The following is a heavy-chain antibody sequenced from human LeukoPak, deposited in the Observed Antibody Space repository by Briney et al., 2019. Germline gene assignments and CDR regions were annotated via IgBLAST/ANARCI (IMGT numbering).Heavy chain of an antibody. Sequence: SETPSLSCTVSGGSISSGGCYWGWIRQPPGKGLEWIGSIHYSGNTFYNPSLKTRLTISIDTSKNQFSLRLSSVTAADTAVYYCARQLSSHFDYWGQGTLVTVSS. D-gene: IGHD6-13*01. CDR1: GGSISSGGCY. CDR2: IHYSGNT. J-gene: IGHJ4*02. V-gene: IGHV4-39*01. CDR3: ARQLSSHFDY.